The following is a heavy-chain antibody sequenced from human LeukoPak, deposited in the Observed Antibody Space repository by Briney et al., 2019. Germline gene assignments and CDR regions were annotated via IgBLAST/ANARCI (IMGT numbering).Heavy chain of an antibody. CDR1: GFTFSSYA. D-gene: IGHD6-19*01. CDR2: IRSTGDST. J-gene: IGHJ4*02. V-gene: IGHV3-23*01. CDR3: ASRAIAVANA. Sequence: GGSLRLSCAASGFTFSSYAITWVRQAPGKGLEWVSSIRSTGDSTFYADSVKGRFTISRDDSKNTVYLLMNSLRAEDTAVYYCASRAIAVANARGQGTLVTVSS.